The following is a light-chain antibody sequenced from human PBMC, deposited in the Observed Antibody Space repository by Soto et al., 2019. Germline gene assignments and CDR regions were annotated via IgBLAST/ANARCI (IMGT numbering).Light chain of an antibody. CDR2: WAS. Sequence: DIVMTQSPDSLAVSLGERATINCKSSQSVLYSSNNKNYLAWYQQKPGQPPKLLIYWASTRESGVPDRFCGSGSGTDFTLTIRSLQAEDVAVYYCQQYYGTPPTFGRGTMVEIK. J-gene: IGKJ1*01. CDR1: QSVLYSSNNKNY. V-gene: IGKV4-1*01. CDR3: QQYYGTPPT.